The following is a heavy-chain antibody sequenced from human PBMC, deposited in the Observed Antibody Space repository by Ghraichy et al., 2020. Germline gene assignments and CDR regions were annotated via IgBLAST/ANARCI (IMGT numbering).Heavy chain of an antibody. Sequence: TLSLTCAVYGGSFSGYYWSWIRQPPGKGLEWIGEINHSGSSNYNPSLKSRVNISVDTSKNQLSLKLSTVTAADTAVYFCARAKVDYDFWSGYTHSWFDPWGQGNLVTVSS. V-gene: IGHV4-34*01. D-gene: IGHD3-3*01. CDR2: INHSGSS. CDR1: GGSFSGYY. CDR3: ARAKVDYDFWSGYTHSWFDP. J-gene: IGHJ5*02.